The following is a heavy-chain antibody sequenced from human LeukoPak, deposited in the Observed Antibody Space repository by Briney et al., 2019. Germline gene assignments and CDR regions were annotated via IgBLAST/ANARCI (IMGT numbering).Heavy chain of an antibody. J-gene: IGHJ6*04. V-gene: IGHV3-21*01. CDR1: GFTFSSYS. D-gene: IGHD3-10*02. CDR3: AELGITMIGDV. Sequence: PGGSLRLSCAASGFTFSSYSMNWVRQAPGKGLEWVSSISSSSSYIYYADSVKGRFTISRDNAKNSLCLQMNSLRAEDTAVYYCAELGITMIGDVWGKGTMVTISS. CDR2: ISSSSSYI.